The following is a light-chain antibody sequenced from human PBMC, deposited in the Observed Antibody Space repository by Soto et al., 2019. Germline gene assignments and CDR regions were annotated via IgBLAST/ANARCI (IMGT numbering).Light chain of an antibody. J-gene: IGKJ1*01. Sequence: DIQMTQSPSTLSASVGDRVTITCRASQTITTSLAWYQQKPGKAPKLLIYKASSLESGVPSRFSGSGSGTEFTLTISSLQPDDFATYYCQQYDRYSLRTFGQVTRVEI. CDR1: QTITTS. CDR2: KAS. V-gene: IGKV1-5*03. CDR3: QQYDRYSLRT.